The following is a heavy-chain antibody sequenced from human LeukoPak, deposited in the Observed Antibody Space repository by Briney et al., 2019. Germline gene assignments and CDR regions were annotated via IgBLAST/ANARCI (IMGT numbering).Heavy chain of an antibody. CDR1: GGSISSGTYY. V-gene: IGHV4-30-2*01. Sequence: PSQTLSLTCTVSGGSISSGTYYWSWIRQPPGKGLEWIGYIYHSGSTYYNPSLKSRVTISVDRSKNQFSLKLSSVTAADTAVYYCAREVVVVPAANLYFDYWGQGTLVTVSS. D-gene: IGHD2-2*01. CDR3: AREVVVVPAANLYFDY. J-gene: IGHJ4*02. CDR2: IYHSGST.